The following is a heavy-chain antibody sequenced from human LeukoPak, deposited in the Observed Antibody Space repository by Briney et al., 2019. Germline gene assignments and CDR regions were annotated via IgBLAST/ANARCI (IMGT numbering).Heavy chain of an antibody. V-gene: IGHV4-39*07. D-gene: IGHD3-3*01. CDR1: GGSISSGGYY. J-gene: IGHJ4*02. Sequence: PSETLSLTCTVSGGSISSGGYYWSWIRQPPGKGLEWIGEINHSGSTNYNPSLKSRVTISVDTSKNQFSLKLSSVTAADTAVYYCARGRLTIFGVVITGFDYWGQGTLVTVSS. CDR3: ARGRLTIFGVVITGFDY. CDR2: INHSGST.